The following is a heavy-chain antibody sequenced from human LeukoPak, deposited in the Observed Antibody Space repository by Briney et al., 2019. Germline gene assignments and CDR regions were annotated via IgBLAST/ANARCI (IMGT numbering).Heavy chain of an antibody. Sequence: PGRSLRLSCAASGFTFSNYAMHWVRQAPGKGLEWVALISYDGSNKYVDSVKGRSTISRDNSKNTVYLQMNSLRAADTAVYFCARDIANWGSIFNYWGQGTLVTVSS. CDR2: ISYDGSNK. V-gene: IGHV3-30-3*01. J-gene: IGHJ4*02. D-gene: IGHD7-27*01. CDR3: ARDIANWGSIFNY. CDR1: GFTFSNYA.